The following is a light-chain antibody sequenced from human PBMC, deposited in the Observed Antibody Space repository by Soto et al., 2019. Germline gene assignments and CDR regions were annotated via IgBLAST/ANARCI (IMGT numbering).Light chain of an antibody. Sequence: EIVLTQSPATLSVSPGERVTLSCRASQSVSDNLAWYQQKPGQAPRLLICGASSRATGIPDRFSGSGSGTEFTLTISSLQPDDFATYYCQHYNSYSEAFGQGTKVDIK. CDR3: QHYNSYSEA. CDR1: QSVSDN. CDR2: GAS. J-gene: IGKJ1*01. V-gene: IGKV3D-15*01.